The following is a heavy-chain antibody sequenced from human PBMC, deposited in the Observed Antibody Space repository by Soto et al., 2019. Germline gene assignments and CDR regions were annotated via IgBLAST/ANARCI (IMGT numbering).Heavy chain of an antibody. Sequence: EVQLLESGGGVVQPGGSLRLSCVASGFNFKKFAMSWVLQAPGEGLELVSGISCCGGSTSYADSVKGRFSIARDDSTNTLSLQMNNLRVEDTAQYYCAKADGEQWLLPHLDKWGQGTMVTVS. J-gene: IGHJ4*02. CDR2: ISCCGGST. CDR1: GFNFKKFA. V-gene: IGHV3-23*01. D-gene: IGHD6-19*01. CDR3: AKADGEQWLLPHLDK.